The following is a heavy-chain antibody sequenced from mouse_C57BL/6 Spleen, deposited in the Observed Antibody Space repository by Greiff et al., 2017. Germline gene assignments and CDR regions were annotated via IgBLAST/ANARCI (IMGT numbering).Heavy chain of an antibody. Sequence: QVQLKQSGAELVKPGASVKISCKASGYTFSSYWMNWVKQRPGKGLEWIGQIYPGDGDTNYNGKFKGKATLTADNSSSTAYMQLSSLTSVDSAVYFCARVAYDYAFYYYAMDYWGQGTSVTVSS. V-gene: IGHV1-80*01. CDR2: IYPGDGDT. J-gene: IGHJ4*01. CDR1: GYTFSSYW. D-gene: IGHD2-4*01. CDR3: ARVAYDYAFYYYAMDY.